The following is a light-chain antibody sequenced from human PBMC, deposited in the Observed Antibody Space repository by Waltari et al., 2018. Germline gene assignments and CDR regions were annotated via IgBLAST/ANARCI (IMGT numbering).Light chain of an antibody. CDR1: SRDVGRYDY. V-gene: IGLV2-14*03. J-gene: IGLJ1*01. CDR2: DVT. Sequence: QSALTQPASVSGTPGQSITISCTGTSRDVGRYDYVSWYQQHPGRAPKLLIHDVTDRAAGVADRFSVSKSGNTASLTISGLQTEDEADYYCTSYTSSTTTPYVFGTGTQVTV. CDR3: TSYTSSTTTPYV.